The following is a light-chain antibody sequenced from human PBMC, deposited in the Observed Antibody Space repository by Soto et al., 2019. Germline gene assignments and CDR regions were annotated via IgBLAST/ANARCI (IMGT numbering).Light chain of an antibody. J-gene: IGKJ4*01. CDR2: ETS. Sequence: AIQLTQSPSSLSASVGDRVTITCRASQGISTGVAWYQQKPGKSPTLLIYETSNLASGVSFRFSGTGYGTQFSLTTGGLQPEDFATYHCQQFSAYPLTFGGGTKVEIK. CDR3: QQFSAYPLT. CDR1: QGISTG. V-gene: IGKV1-13*02.